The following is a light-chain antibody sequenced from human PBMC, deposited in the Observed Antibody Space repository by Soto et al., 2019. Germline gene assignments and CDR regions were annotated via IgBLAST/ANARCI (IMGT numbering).Light chain of an antibody. Sequence: EIVFAQSPATPSLSPRERATLSRRAIQSVSSSYLAWYQQKPGQAPRLLIYGASTRATGIPARFSGSGSGTEFTLTISSLQSEDFAVYYCQQYNNWPPLTFGGGTKVDI. CDR1: QSVSSSY. CDR3: QQYNNWPPLT. J-gene: IGKJ4*01. CDR2: GAS. V-gene: IGKV3-15*01.